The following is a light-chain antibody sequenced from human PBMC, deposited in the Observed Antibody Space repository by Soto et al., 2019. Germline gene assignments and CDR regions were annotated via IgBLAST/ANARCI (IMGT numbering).Light chain of an antibody. Sequence: DIQMTQSPSSLSASVGDRFTITFRTSQRIGTHLNWYHEKPGKAPKLLIYAASSLQSGVPSRFSGSGSGTDFTLTISSLQPEDFATYYCQQSYSNPWTFGQGTKVDI. J-gene: IGKJ1*01. CDR2: AAS. V-gene: IGKV1-39*01. CDR3: QQSYSNPWT. CDR1: QRIGTH.